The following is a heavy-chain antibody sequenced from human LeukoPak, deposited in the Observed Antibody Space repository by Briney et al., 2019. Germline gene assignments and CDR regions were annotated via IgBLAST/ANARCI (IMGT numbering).Heavy chain of an antibody. CDR2: ISSSSSAI. CDR3: ASILAAAGPNWFDP. J-gene: IGHJ5*02. V-gene: IGHV3-48*02. D-gene: IGHD6-13*01. Sequence: GGSLRLSCAASGFTFSDYSMNWVRQAPGKGLQWLSYISSSSSAIYQADSVKGRFTISRDNPKNSLYLQMNSLRDEDTAVYYCASILAAAGPNWFDPWGREPWSPSPQ. CDR1: GFTFSDYS.